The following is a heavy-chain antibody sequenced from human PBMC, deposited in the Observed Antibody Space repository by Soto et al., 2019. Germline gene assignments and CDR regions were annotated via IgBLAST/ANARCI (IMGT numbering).Heavy chain of an antibody. D-gene: IGHD2-2*01. CDR3: AGDECNIVVVQAGPSFDX. J-gene: IGHJ4*02. Sequence: GGSLRLSFAASGFTFSSYAMHWVRQAPGKGLEWVAVISYDGSNKYYADSVKVRFTISRDNSKNTLYLQMNSLIAEDTAVYYCAGDECNIVVVQAGPSFDXWGQGTLVTVSX. CDR1: GFTFSSYA. V-gene: IGHV3-30-3*01. CDR2: ISYDGSNK.